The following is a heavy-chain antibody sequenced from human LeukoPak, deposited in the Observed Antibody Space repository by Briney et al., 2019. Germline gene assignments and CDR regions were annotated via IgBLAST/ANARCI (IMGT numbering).Heavy chain of an antibody. CDR1: GFTLTSYT. CDR2: VGGTSSTT. D-gene: IGHD3-3*02. J-gene: IGHJ3*01. Sequence: PGGSLRLSCAASGFTLTSYTLNWVRQAPGKGLEWVSFVGGTSSTTQYADSVKGRFTISRDNAKNSLYLQMNSLRAEDTAVYYCVRDWSFVFDFWGQGTMVTVSS. V-gene: IGHV3-48*04. CDR3: VRDWSFVFDF.